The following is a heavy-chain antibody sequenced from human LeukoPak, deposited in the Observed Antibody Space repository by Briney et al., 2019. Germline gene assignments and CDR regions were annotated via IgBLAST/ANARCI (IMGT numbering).Heavy chain of an antibody. V-gene: IGHV1-69*13. CDR3: ARTYSSSWSYCDS. D-gene: IGHD6-13*01. Sequence: ASVKVSCKASGGTFSSYAISWVRQAPGQGLEWMGGIIPIFGTANYAQKFQGRVTITADESTSTAYMELSSLTSEDTAMYYCARTYSSSWSYCDSWGQGTLVTVSS. CDR2: IIPIFGTA. CDR1: GGTFSSYA. J-gene: IGHJ4*02.